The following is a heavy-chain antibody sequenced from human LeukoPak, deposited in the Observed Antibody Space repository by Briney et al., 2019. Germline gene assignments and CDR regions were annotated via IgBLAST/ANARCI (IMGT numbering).Heavy chain of an antibody. J-gene: IGHJ6*02. V-gene: IGHV4-30-2*01. Sequence: SETLSLTCAVSGGSISSGGYSWSWIRQPPGKGLEWIGYIYHSGSTYYNPSLKSRVTISVDRSKNQFSLKLSSVTAADTAVYYCARVGGGYYYGMDVWGQGTTVTVSS. CDR3: ARVGGGYYYGMDV. D-gene: IGHD3-16*01. CDR2: IYHSGST. CDR1: GGSISSGGYS.